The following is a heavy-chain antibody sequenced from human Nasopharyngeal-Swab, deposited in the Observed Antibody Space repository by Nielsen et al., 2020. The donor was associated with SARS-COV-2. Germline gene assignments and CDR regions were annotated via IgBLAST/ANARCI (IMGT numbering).Heavy chain of an antibody. CDR1: GFPFSSDW. CDR3: GRAGSYRIDY. Sequence: GESLKISCVASGFPFSSDWMQWVRQPPGKGLEWVARINSDGRTKDHADSLQGRFTIARDNAKNEVYLQLNGLRDEDTAVYYCGRAGSYRIDYWGQGTLVTVSS. V-gene: IGHV3-74*01. CDR2: INSDGRTK. D-gene: IGHD1-14*01. J-gene: IGHJ4*02.